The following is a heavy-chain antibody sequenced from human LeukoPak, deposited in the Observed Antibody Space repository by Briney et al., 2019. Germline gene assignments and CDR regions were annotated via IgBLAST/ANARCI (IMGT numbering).Heavy chain of an antibody. V-gene: IGHV3-23*01. J-gene: IGHJ4*02. Sequence: GGSLRLSCAASGFTFSSYAMSWVRQAPGKGLEWVSAISGSGGSTYYADSVKGRFTISRDNSKNTLYLQVNSLRAEDTAFYYCAKHLSSSSRYYYDSWGQGTLVTVSS. CDR3: AKHLSSSSRYYYDS. CDR2: ISGSGGST. CDR1: GFTFSSYA. D-gene: IGHD6-13*01.